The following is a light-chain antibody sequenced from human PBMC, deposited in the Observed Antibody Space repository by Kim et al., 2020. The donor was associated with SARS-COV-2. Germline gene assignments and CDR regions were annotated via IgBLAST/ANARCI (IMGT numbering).Light chain of an antibody. CDR1: QSVSSC. Sequence: SLSPEERANLSCWASQSVSSCLAWYQQKPGQAPRLLVYDASNRATGIPARFSGSGSETDFTLTISSLEPEDFAVYYCQQYSNLITFGQGTRLEIK. CDR3: QQYSNLIT. CDR2: DAS. V-gene: IGKV3-11*01. J-gene: IGKJ5*01.